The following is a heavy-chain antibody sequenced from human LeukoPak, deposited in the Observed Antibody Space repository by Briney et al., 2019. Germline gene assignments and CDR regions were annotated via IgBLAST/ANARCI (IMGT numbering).Heavy chain of an antibody. V-gene: IGHV3-74*01. Sequence: GGSLRLSCAASGFTFSSYWMHWVRHAPGKGVVWVSRIESDGSSTSYADSVKGRFTISRDNAKNTLYLQMNSLRAEDTAVYYCARDPSAFAGCFDYWGQGTLVTVSS. J-gene: IGHJ4*02. CDR3: ARDPSAFAGCFDY. D-gene: IGHD3-10*01. CDR1: GFTFSSYW. CDR2: IESDGSST.